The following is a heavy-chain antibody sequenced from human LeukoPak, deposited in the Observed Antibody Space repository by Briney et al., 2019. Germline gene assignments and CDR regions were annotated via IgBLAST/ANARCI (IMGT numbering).Heavy chain of an antibody. CDR1: GYTLSDLS. Sequence: ASVKVSCKVSGYTLSDLSMHWVRQAPGKGLEWMGSFALEDGEKIYAQKFQGRVTMTEDTSTDTAYMELSSQRSEDTAVYYCATAFAGNLVDYWGQGTLVTVSS. J-gene: IGHJ4*02. D-gene: IGHD1-14*01. V-gene: IGHV1-24*01. CDR2: FALEDGEK. CDR3: ATAFAGNLVDY.